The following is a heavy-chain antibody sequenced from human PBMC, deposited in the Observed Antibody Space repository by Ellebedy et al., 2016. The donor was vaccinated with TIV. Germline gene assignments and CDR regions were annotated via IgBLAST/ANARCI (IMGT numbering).Heavy chain of an antibody. CDR1: GFTFRNFA. V-gene: IGHV3-23*01. D-gene: IGHD3-22*01. Sequence: GESLKISCAASGFTFRNFAMTWVRQAPGKGLEWVSSISSSGVSSDYADSVRGRVTISRDNSKSTLYLQVDSLRADDSAEYYCAKLDSSGYYYERLDYWGQGTLVTVSS. CDR3: AKLDSSGYYYERLDY. J-gene: IGHJ4*02. CDR2: ISSSGVSS.